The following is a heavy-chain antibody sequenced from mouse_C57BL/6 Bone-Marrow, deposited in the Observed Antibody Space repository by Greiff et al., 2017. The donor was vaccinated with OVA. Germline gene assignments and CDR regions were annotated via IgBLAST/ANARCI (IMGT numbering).Heavy chain of an antibody. Sequence: VQLQQSGPELVKPGASVKISCKASGYSFTGYYMNWVKQSPEKSLDWIGEINPSTGGTTDNQKFKAKATLTVDKSYSTAYMQLKSLTSEDSAVYYGARGPYYYGSQYYFDYWGQGTTLTVSS. D-gene: IGHD1-1*01. V-gene: IGHV1-42*01. CDR2: INPSTGGT. CDR1: GYSFTGYY. J-gene: IGHJ2*01. CDR3: ARGPYYYGSQYYFDY.